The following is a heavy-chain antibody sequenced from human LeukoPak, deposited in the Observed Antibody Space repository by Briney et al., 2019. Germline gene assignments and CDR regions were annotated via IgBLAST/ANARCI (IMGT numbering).Heavy chain of an antibody. CDR2: IRDDGSDQ. Sequence: GGSLRLSCAASGLTFNKKWMTWVRQAPGKGLQWVAHIRDDGSDQFYVDSVEGRFTISRDNARRSVPLQMNSLTYEDTAVYYCATWSDGWEFDHWGQGTLVSVSS. V-gene: IGHV3-7*05. CDR3: ATWSDGWEFDH. J-gene: IGHJ4*02. CDR1: GLTFNKKW. D-gene: IGHD5-24*01.